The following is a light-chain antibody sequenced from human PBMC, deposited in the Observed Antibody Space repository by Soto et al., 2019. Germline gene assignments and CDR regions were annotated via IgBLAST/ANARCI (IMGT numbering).Light chain of an antibody. CDR3: QQYGGSPRT. CDR2: GAS. Sequence: EIVLTQSPGTLSLSPGERATLSCRASQCVSSSYLAWYQQKPGQAPRLLIFGASSRATGIPDRFRGSGSGTDFTLTISRLEPEDFAVYYCQQYGGSPRTFGQGTKVDIK. CDR1: QCVSSSY. J-gene: IGKJ1*01. V-gene: IGKV3-20*01.